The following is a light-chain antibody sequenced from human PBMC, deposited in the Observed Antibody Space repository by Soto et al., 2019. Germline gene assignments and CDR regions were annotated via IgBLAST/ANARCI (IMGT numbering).Light chain of an antibody. CDR2: DVS. V-gene: IGLV2-14*01. CDR1: SSDVGAYNY. Sequence: QSALTQPASVSGSPGQSITISCTGTSSDVGAYNYVSWYQQHPGKAPKLMIYDVSNRPSGVSNRFSGSKSGNTASLIISELQTEDEADYYCCSYTSSSSYVFGTGTKLTVL. J-gene: IGLJ1*01. CDR3: CSYTSSSSYV.